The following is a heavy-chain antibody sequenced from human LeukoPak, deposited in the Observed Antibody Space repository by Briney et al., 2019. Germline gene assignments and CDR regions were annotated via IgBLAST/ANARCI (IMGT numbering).Heavy chain of an antibody. D-gene: IGHD3-16*01. J-gene: IGHJ4*02. CDR2: IKHDGSEA. CDR3: TRDALFGAGRTHLDF. Sequence: GGALRLSCAASEFTFNRYWMSWVRQAPGKGLEWLANIKHDGSEAHYVDSVKGRFTISRDNARNSLSLQMNSLHVDDTGVYFCTRDALFGAGRTHLDFWSQGTLVSVSS. V-gene: IGHV3-7*04. CDR1: EFTFNRYW.